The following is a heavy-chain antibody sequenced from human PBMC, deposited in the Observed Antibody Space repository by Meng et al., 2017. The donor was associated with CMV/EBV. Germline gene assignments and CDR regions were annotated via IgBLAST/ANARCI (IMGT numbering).Heavy chain of an antibody. J-gene: IGHJ6*02. CDR2: IIPIFGTA. CDR1: GGTFSSYA. V-gene: IGHV1-69*05. D-gene: IGHD3-3*01. CDR3: ARGYDFWSGPTRTYYYYGMDV. Sequence: SVKVSCKASGGTFSSYAISWVRQAPGQGLEWIGGIIPIFGTANYAQKFQGRVTITTDESTSTAYMELSSLRSEDTAVYYCARGYDFWSGPTRTYYYYGMDVWGQGTTVTVSS.